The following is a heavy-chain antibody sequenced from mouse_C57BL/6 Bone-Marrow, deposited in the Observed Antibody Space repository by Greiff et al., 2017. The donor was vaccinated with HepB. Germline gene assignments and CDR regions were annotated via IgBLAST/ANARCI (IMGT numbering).Heavy chain of an antibody. Sequence: QVQLQQSGPELVKPGASVKISCKASGYAFSSSWMNWVKQRPGKGLEWIGRIYPGDGDTNYNGKFKGKATLTADKSSSTAYMQLSSLTSEDSAVYFCARYTVVTYWYFDVWGTGTTVTVSS. V-gene: IGHV1-82*01. CDR1: GYAFSSSW. D-gene: IGHD1-1*01. CDR3: ARYTVVTYWYFDV. J-gene: IGHJ1*03. CDR2: IYPGDGDT.